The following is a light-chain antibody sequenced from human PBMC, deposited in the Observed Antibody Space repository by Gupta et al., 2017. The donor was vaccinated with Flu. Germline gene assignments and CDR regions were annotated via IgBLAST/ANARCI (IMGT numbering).Light chain of an antibody. CDR2: DHN. CDR3: QSFDSDDLTWV. V-gene: IGLV6-57*01. J-gene: IGLJ3*02. Sequence: GTRNSGSIERNDVQLCRQRPCSSTTTLIYDHNQRHRGVPERFSASIDTSSNSASLTISGLTREDEADYYCQSFDSDDLTWVFGGGTKLTVL. CDR1: SGSIERND.